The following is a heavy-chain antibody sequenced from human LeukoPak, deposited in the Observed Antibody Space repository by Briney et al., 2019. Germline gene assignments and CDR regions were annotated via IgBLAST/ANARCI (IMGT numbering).Heavy chain of an antibody. V-gene: IGHV1-2*02. D-gene: IGHD3-9*01. CDR3: ARSPHILTGENFDY. CDR1: GYTFTSNY. CDR2: INPNSGGT. Sequence: GASVKVSCKAFGYTFTSNYMHWVRQAPGQGLEWMGWINPNSGGTNYAQKFQDRVTMTRDTSISTAYMELSRLRSHDTAVYYCARSPHILTGENFDYWGQGTLVTVSS. J-gene: IGHJ4*02.